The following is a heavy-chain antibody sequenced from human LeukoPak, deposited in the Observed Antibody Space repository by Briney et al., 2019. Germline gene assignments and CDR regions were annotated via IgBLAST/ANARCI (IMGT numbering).Heavy chain of an antibody. CDR1: GFSFSFYE. J-gene: IGHJ4*02. CDR3: ALLAVASDFDY. D-gene: IGHD6-19*01. CDR2: IGSSGSTT. V-gene: IGHV3-48*03. Sequence: GGSLRLSCAVSGFSFSFYEVNWVRQAPGQGLEWVSNIGSSGSTTYYADSVKGRFSISRDNAKGSLYLHMNSLRVEDTAVYYCALLAVASDFDYWGQGALVTVSS.